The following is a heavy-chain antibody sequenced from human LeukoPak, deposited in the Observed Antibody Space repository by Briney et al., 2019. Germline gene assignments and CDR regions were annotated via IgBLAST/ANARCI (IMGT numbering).Heavy chain of an antibody. V-gene: IGHV4-59*01. CDR3: ARDSHSIGH. CDR1: GGSISSYY. CDR2: IYYSGGT. J-gene: IGHJ4*02. D-gene: IGHD3-3*02. Sequence: SETLSLTCTVSGGSISSYYWSWIRQPPGKGLEWIGYIYYSGGTNYNPSLKSRVTISVDTSKNQFSLKLSSVTAADTAVYYCARDSHSIGHWGQGTLVTVSS.